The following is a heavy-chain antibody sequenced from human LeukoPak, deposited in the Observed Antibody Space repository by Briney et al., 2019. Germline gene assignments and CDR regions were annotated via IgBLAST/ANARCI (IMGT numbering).Heavy chain of an antibody. Sequence: SETLSLTCTVSGGSISSYYWSWIRQPPGKGLEWIGYIYYSGTTNYSPSLQSRVTISVDTSKNQFSLKLSSVTAADTAVYYCARTAAGFTFDYWGQGTLVTVSS. J-gene: IGHJ4*02. CDR1: GGSISSYY. CDR3: ARTAAGFTFDY. D-gene: IGHD3-3*01. V-gene: IGHV4-59*08. CDR2: IYYSGTT.